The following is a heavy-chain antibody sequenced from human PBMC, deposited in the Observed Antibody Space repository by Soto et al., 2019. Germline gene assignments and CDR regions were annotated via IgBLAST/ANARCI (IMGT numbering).Heavy chain of an antibody. Sequence: GGSLRLSCAASGFTFSSYGMHWVRQAPGEGLEWVAVIWYDGSNKYYADSVKGRFTISRDNSKNTLYLQMNSLRAEDTAVYYCARVYLPRYYGMDVWGQGTTVTVSS. CDR2: IWYDGSNK. CDR3: ARVYLPRYYGMDV. V-gene: IGHV3-33*01. J-gene: IGHJ6*02. CDR1: GFTFSSYG.